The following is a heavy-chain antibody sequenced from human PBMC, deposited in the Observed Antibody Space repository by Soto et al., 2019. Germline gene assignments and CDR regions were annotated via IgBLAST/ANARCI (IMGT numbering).Heavy chain of an antibody. V-gene: IGHV1-18*01. J-gene: IGHJ3*02. CDR2: ISAYNGNT. Sequence: ASVKVSCKASGYTFTSYGISWVRQAPGQGLEWMGWISAYNGNTNYAQKLQGRVTMTTDTSTSTAYMELRSLRSDDTAVYYCARDRSRHIVVVVATRDAFDIWGQGTMVTVSS. CDR1: GYTFTSYG. CDR3: ARDRSRHIVVVVATRDAFDI. D-gene: IGHD2-15*01.